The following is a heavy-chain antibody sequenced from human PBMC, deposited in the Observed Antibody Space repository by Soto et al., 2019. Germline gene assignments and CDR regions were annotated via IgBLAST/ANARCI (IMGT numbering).Heavy chain of an antibody. CDR2: MSIGYEKT. CDR1: GFTFIDYS. Sequence: EEQLLLSGGGLIQPGGSLRLSCAASGFTFIDYSMAWVRQTPERGLEWVSGMSIGYEKTFYGDSVKGRFTVSRDRSKNTVDLQMNSLRAGDTAMYYCARWNGYGDLWGQGTLVTVSS. D-gene: IGHD4-17*01. V-gene: IGHV3-23*01. J-gene: IGHJ4*02. CDR3: ARWNGYGDL.